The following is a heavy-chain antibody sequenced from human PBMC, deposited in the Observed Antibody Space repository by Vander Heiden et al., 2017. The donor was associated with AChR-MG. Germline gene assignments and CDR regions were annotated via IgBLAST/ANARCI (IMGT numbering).Heavy chain of an antibody. D-gene: IGHD3-22*01. Sequence: QVQLVQSWAEVKKHGAPVKVSCKASGYTFPGYHNTLVRRAPGQGLEWMGWIKPNSRGTNYARKFQGRVTMTRDTSISTAYMELSRLRSDHTAVYYCAKEHYYDSSGYYYPTSLMDYWGQGTLVTVSS. CDR3: AKEHYYDSSGYYYPTSLMDY. V-gene: IGHV1-2*02. CDR1: GYTFPGYH. J-gene: IGHJ4*02. CDR2: IKPNSRGT.